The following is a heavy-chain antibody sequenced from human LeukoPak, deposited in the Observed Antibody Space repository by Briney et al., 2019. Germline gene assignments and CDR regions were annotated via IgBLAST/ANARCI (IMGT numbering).Heavy chain of an antibody. CDR1: GGSISSGSYY. J-gene: IGHJ4*02. V-gene: IGHV4-61*02. D-gene: IGHD6-13*01. Sequence: SQTLSLTCTVSGGSISSGSYYWSWIRQPAGKGLEWIGRIYTSGSTNYNPSLKSRVTISVDTSKNQFSLKLSSVTAADTAVYYCAREHSSSWDQFDYWGQGTLVTVSS. CDR2: IYTSGST. CDR3: AREHSSSWDQFDY.